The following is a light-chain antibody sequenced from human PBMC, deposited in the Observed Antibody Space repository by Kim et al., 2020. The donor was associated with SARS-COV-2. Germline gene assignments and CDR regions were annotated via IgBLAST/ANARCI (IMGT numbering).Light chain of an antibody. V-gene: IGLV1-44*01. CDR1: SSNIGSNT. Sequence: GQSVTISCSGSSSNIGSNTVIWYQQPPGTAPNLLIYSNKQRPSGVPNQFSGSKSGTSASLAISGLQSEDEADYYCAAWDDSLNGVVFGGGTQLTVL. CDR3: AAWDDSLNGVV. J-gene: IGLJ2*01. CDR2: SNK.